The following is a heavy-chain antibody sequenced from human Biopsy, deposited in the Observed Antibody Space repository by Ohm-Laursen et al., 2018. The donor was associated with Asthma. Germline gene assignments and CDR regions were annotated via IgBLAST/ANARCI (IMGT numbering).Heavy chain of an antibody. D-gene: IGHD6-13*01. J-gene: IGHJ6*04. V-gene: IGHV4-39*01. CDR2: IYYSGTT. Sequence: SDTLSLTCSLSSGSGGYMRSGNYYWGWIRQPPGKGLEWIGSIYYSGTTYYNPSLESRVTVSADTSKNQFSLKLTSVTAADTAVYYCVRGSSSWHHGPFHYYYGLDVWGKGTTATVSS. CDR3: VRGSSSWHHGPFHYYYGLDV. CDR1: SGSGGYMRSGNYY.